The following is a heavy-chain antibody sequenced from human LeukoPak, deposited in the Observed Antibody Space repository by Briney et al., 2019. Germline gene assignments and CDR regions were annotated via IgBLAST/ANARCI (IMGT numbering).Heavy chain of an antibody. CDR3: ATGRPYYYDSSGYYYFDY. V-gene: IGHV1-24*01. CDR1: GYTFTSYG. D-gene: IGHD3-22*01. CDR2: FDPEDGET. Sequence: ASVKVSCKASGYTFTSYGISWVRQAPGKGLEWMGGFDPEDGETIYAQKFQGRVTMTEDTSTDTAYMELSSLRSEDTAVYYCATGRPYYYDSSGYYYFDYWGQGTLVTVSS. J-gene: IGHJ4*02.